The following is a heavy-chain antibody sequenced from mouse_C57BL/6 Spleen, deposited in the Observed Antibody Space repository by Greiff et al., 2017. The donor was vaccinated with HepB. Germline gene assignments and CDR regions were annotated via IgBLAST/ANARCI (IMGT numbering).Heavy chain of an antibody. CDR2: IYPRSGNT. J-gene: IGHJ4*01. Sequence: VQLQQSGAELARPGASVKLSCKSSGYTFTSYGISWVKQRTGQGLEWIGEIYPRSGNTYYNEKFKGKATLTADKSSSTAYMELRSLTSEDSAVYFCARWFPYYAMDYWGQGTSVTVSS. D-gene: IGHD2-2*01. V-gene: IGHV1-81*01. CDR1: GYTFTSYG. CDR3: ARWFPYYAMDY.